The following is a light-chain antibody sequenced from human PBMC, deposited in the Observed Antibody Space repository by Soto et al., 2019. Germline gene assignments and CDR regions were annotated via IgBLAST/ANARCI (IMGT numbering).Light chain of an antibody. CDR1: RSNIGAGND. J-gene: IGLJ3*02. CDR2: RNS. V-gene: IGLV1-40*02. Sequence: QSAVTQPPSVSGTPGQRVTIFCSGRRSNIGAGNDVHWYQQLPGAAPKLLIYRNSNRPSGVPDRFSGSKSGTSASLAITGLQAEDEADYYCHSYDSSLGGGVFGGGTKLTVL. CDR3: HSYDSSLGGGV.